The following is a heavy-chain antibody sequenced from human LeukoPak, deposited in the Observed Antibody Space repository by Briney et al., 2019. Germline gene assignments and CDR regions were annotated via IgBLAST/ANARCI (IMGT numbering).Heavy chain of an antibody. V-gene: IGHV4-61*02. D-gene: IGHD5-24*01. J-gene: IGHJ3*02. CDR1: GASITSGDYY. Sequence: KTSETLSLTCSVSGASITSGDYYWSWIRQPAGKGLEWIGRIYTGGSTNYNASLKSRVTISGDTSKNQFSLRLSSVTAADTAVYYCARERWLQFGDDAFDIWGQGTRVTVSS. CDR2: IYTGGST. CDR3: ARERWLQFGDDAFDI.